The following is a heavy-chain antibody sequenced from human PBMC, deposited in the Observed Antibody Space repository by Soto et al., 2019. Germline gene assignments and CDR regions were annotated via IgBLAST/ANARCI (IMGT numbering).Heavy chain of an antibody. D-gene: IGHD4-17*01. CDR1: GDSMSSSY. CDR3: ARETPNGERYTFYYAMNV. V-gene: IGHV4-4*07. CDR2: LYPSGST. J-gene: IGHJ6*02. Sequence: SETLSLTCTVSGDSMSSSYWSWIRQPAGKGLEWVGRLYPSGSTNYNPSLRSRVTMSVDTSKNQFSLRLSSVTAADTAVYYCARETPNGERYTFYYAMNVWGQGTTVTVSS.